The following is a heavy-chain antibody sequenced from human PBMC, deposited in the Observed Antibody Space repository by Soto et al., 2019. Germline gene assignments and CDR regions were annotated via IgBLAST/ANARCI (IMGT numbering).Heavy chain of an antibody. CDR2: INYSGST. V-gene: IGHV4-59*01. CDR3: ARVRTGTNQRYFDY. CDR1: GGSISGYD. Sequence: PSETLSLTCTVSGGSISGYDWSWLRQPPGKGLEWIGYINYSGSTNYNPSLKSRVTISVDTSKNQFSLKLSSVTAADTAVYYCARVRTGTNQRYFDYWGQGTLVTVPQ. D-gene: IGHD1-1*01. J-gene: IGHJ4*02.